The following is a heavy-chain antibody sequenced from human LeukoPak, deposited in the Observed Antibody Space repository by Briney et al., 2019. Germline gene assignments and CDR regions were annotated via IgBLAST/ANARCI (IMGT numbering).Heavy chain of an antibody. CDR3: AREVQLGRRYLAFEI. J-gene: IGHJ3*02. D-gene: IGHD1-1*01. Sequence: SVKVSCKASGGTSSSYAISWVRQAPGQGLEWMGGIIPIFGTANYAQKFQGRVTITADESTSTAYMELSSLRSEDTAVYYRAREVQLGRRYLAFEIWGQGTMVTVSS. V-gene: IGHV1-69*13. CDR1: GGTSSSYA. CDR2: IIPIFGTA.